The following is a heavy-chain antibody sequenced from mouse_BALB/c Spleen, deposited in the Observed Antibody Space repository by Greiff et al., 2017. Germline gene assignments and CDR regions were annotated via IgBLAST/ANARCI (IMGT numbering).Heavy chain of an antibody. J-gene: IGHJ3*01. CDR2: IRNKANGYTT. Sequence: EVQGVESGGGLVQPGGSLRLSCATSGFTFTDYYMSWVRQPPGKALEWLGFIRNKANGYTTEYSASVKGRFTISRDNSQSILYLQMNTLRAEDSATYYCARDYGNYEPPFAYWGQGTLVTVSA. CDR1: GFTFTDYY. V-gene: IGHV7-3*02. D-gene: IGHD2-1*01. CDR3: ARDYGNYEPPFAY.